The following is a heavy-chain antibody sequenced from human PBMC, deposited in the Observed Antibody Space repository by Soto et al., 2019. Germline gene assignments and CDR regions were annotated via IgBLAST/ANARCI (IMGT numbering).Heavy chain of an antibody. J-gene: IGHJ6*02. Sequence: ASVKVSCKASGYTFTSYGISWVRQAPGQGLEWMGWISAYNGNTNYAQKLQGRVTMTTDTSTSTAYMELRSLRSDDTAVDYCASPFGSIAAAGTDLSYDYYGMDVWGQGTTVTVSS. CDR3: ASPFGSIAAAGTDLSYDYYGMDV. D-gene: IGHD6-13*01. V-gene: IGHV1-18*01. CDR1: GYTFTSYG. CDR2: ISAYNGNT.